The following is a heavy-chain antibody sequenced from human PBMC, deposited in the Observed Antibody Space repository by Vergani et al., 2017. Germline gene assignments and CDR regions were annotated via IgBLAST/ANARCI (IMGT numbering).Heavy chain of an antibody. Sequence: QVPLVQSGAEVKKPGASVKVSCKASGGTFSSYAISWVRQAPGQGLEWMGRIIPIFGTANYAQKLQGRVTITADESTSTAYMELSSLRSEDTAVYYCTIVVVPAAMGAFDIWGQGTMVTVSS. D-gene: IGHD2-2*01. CDR3: TIVVVPAAMGAFDI. J-gene: IGHJ3*02. V-gene: IGHV1-69*18. CDR1: GGTFSSYA. CDR2: IIPIFGTA.